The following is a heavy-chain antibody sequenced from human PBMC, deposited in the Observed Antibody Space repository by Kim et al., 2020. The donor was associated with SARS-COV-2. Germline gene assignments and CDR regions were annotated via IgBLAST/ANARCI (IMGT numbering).Heavy chain of an antibody. CDR3: TTAFFYSSGWSYHDT. V-gene: IGHV3-15*01. D-gene: IGHD6-19*01. Sequence: APVKGRFTNSRDDSKNTLYLQMNRLKTEDTSVYYCTTAFFYSSGWSYHDTWGQGTLVTVSS. J-gene: IGHJ5*02.